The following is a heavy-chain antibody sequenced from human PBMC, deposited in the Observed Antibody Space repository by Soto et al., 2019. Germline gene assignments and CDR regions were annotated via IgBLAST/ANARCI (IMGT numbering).Heavy chain of an antibody. Sequence: PSETLSLTCAVSGYSISSAYYWGWIRQPPGKGLAWVGTIYDSGSTYYNPSLKSRITISVDTSKNQFSLKLSSVSAADTAVYYCARRLQNTGAFDIWGQGTMVTVSS. CDR1: GYSISSAYY. J-gene: IGHJ3*02. D-gene: IGHD5-18*01. CDR3: ARRLQNTGAFDI. V-gene: IGHV4-38-2*01. CDR2: IYDSGST.